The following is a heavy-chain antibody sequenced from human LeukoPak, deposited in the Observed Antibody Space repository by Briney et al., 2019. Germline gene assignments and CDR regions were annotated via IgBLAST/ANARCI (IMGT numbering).Heavy chain of an antibody. CDR2: INAGNGNT. CDR1: GYTFTSYA. V-gene: IGHV1-3*01. D-gene: IGHD2-15*01. Sequence: GASVKGSCKASGYTFTSYAMHWVRQAPGQRLEWMGWINAGNGNTKYSQKFQGRVTITRDTSASTAYMELSSLRSEDTAVYYCARGPYCSGGSCYHFDYWGQGTLVTVSS. CDR3: ARGPYCSGGSCYHFDY. J-gene: IGHJ4*02.